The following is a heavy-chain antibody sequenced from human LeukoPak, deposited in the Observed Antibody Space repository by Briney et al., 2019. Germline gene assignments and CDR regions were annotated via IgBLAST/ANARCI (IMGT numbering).Heavy chain of an antibody. D-gene: IGHD3-10*01. J-gene: IGHJ4*02. CDR3: ARLGFGELLGPDY. Sequence: GGSLRLSCAASGFTFSSYAMHWVRQAPGKGLEWVAVISYDGSNKYYADSVKGRFTISRDNSKNTLYLQMNSLRAEDTAVYYCARLGFGELLGPDYWGQGTLVTVSS. CDR1: GFTFSSYA. V-gene: IGHV3-30-3*01. CDR2: ISYDGSNK.